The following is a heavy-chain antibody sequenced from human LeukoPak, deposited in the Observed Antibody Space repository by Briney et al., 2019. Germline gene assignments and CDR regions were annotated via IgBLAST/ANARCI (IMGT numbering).Heavy chain of an antibody. CDR2: INPNSGGT. Sequence: RWASVKVSCKASGYTFTGYYMHWVRQAPGQGLEWMGWINPNSGGTNYAQKFQGWVTMTRDTSISTAYMELSRLRSDDTAVYYCARGRYCTNGVCPLDYWGQGTLVTVSS. D-gene: IGHD2-8*01. J-gene: IGHJ4*02. V-gene: IGHV1-2*04. CDR1: GYTFTGYY. CDR3: ARGRYCTNGVCPLDY.